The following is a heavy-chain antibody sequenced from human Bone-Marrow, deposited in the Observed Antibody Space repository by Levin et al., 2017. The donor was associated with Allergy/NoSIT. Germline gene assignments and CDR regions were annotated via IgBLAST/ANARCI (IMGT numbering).Heavy chain of an antibody. V-gene: IGHV3-30*04. Sequence: LSLTCAASGFTFSSSAMHWVRQAPGKGLEWVAVISYDGSNKYYADSVKGRFTISRDNSKNTLYLQMNSLRAEDTAVYYCARGPPLFPPYCGGDCYSDAYFDYWGQGTLVTVSS. CDR3: ARGPPLFPPYCGGDCYSDAYFDY. CDR1: GFTFSSSA. CDR2: ISYDGSNK. J-gene: IGHJ4*02. D-gene: IGHD2-21*02.